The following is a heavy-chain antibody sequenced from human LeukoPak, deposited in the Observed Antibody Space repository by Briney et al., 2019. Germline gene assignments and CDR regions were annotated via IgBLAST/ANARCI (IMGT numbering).Heavy chain of an antibody. V-gene: IGHV4-59*08. J-gene: IGHJ4*02. D-gene: IGHD5-24*01. CDR2: IYYSGST. Sequence: PSETLSLTCTVSGGSMSSCYWSWIRQPPGKGLEWIGYIYYSGSTKYNPSLKSRVTISVDTSKNQFSLKLSSVTAADTAVYYCARGARAGYNLEPFDYWGQGTLVTVSS. CDR1: GGSMSSCY. CDR3: ARGARAGYNLEPFDY.